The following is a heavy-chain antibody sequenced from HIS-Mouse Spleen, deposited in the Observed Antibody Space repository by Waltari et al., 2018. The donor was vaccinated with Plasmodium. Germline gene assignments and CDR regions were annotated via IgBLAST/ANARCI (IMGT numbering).Heavy chain of an antibody. CDR2: ISGSCVST. CDR1: GSTFASSA. V-gene: IGHV3-23*01. CDR3: ASSWYWYFDL. J-gene: IGHJ2*01. Sequence: EVQLLESGGGLVQCGGSLRRACAASGSTFASSAISWVRQAPGNGLEWVSAISGSCVSTYYADSVKGLFTISRDHSKNSLYLQMNSLRAEDTAVYYCASSWYWYFDLWGRGTLVTVSS. D-gene: IGHD6-13*01.